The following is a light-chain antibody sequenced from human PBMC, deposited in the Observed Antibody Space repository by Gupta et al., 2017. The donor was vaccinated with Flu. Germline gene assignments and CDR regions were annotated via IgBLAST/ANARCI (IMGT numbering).Light chain of an antibody. V-gene: IGKV1-5*03. CDR3: QQYYTFPWT. Sequence: GDRVTITCRASQSVSGYLAWYQHKPRKAPRLLIYGASYLQSGVPSRFSGSGSGTEFTLTINSLEPDDFATYYCQQYYTFPWTFGQGTKVEVK. CDR1: QSVSGY. CDR2: GAS. J-gene: IGKJ1*01.